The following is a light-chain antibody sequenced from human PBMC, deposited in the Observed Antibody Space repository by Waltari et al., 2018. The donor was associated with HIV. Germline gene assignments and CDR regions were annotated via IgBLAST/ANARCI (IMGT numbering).Light chain of an antibody. Sequence: QSALTQPASVSGSPGQSITISCTGTSSDVGGYNYVSRYQQHPGKAPKLMIYEVSNRPSGFSNRFSGSKSGNTASLTISGLQAEDEADYYCSSYTSSSTYVFGTGTKVTVL. J-gene: IGLJ1*01. V-gene: IGLV2-14*01. CDR1: SSDVGGYNY. CDR2: EVS. CDR3: SSYTSSSTYV.